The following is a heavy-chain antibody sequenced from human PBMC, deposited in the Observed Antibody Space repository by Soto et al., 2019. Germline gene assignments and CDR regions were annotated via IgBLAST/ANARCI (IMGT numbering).Heavy chain of an antibody. Sequence: GGSLRLSCAASGFTFDDYAMHWVRQAPGKGLEWVSGISWNSGSIGYADSVKGRFTISRDNAKNSLYLQMNSLRAEDTALYYCAKDKSDGDSSGWYWFVPWGQGTLVTVST. D-gene: IGHD6-19*01. V-gene: IGHV3-9*01. CDR1: GFTFDDYA. CDR3: AKDKSDGDSSGWYWFVP. J-gene: IGHJ5*02. CDR2: ISWNSGSI.